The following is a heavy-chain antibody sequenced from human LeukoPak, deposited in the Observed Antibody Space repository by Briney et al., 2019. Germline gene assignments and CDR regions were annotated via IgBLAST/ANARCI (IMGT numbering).Heavy chain of an antibody. J-gene: IGHJ3*02. CDR2: IYHSGST. V-gene: IGHV4-38-2*02. Sequence: SETLSLTCTVSGYSISSGYYWGWIRQPPGKGLEWIGSIYHSGSTYYNPSLKSRVTISVDTSKNQFSLKLSSVTAADTAVYYCAREKGVLDSSGYLDAFDIWGQGTMVTVSS. CDR1: GYSISSGYY. CDR3: AREKGVLDSSGYLDAFDI. D-gene: IGHD3-22*01.